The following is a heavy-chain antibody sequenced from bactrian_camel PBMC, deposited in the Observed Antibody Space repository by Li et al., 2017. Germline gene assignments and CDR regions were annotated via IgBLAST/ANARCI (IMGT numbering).Heavy chain of an antibody. Sequence: HVQLVESGGGSVQAGGSLRLSCAATGLSAKCMGWFRQAPGKEREGVAFVYFGGGRTYYADSAKGRFTITRDDDKNTLYLQLNSLKTEDTAMYYCVKGTSRMTAPGTLAGMVHGRGTQVTVS. V-gene: IGHV3S54*01. J-gene: IGHJ4*01. CDR2: VYFGGGRT. CDR1: GLSAKC. D-gene: IGHD4*01.